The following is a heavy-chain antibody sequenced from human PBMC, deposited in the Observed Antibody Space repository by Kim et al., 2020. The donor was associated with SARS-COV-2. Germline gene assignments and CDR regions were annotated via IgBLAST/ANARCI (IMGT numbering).Heavy chain of an antibody. Sequence: GGSLRLSCAASGFTFSSYAMTWVRQAPGKGLEWVSLIYSGGSSTYYADSVKGRFTISRDNSKNTLYLQMNSLRAEDTAVFYCAKTYYDDVWGSYRQYYFDYWGQGTLVTVSS. D-gene: IGHD3-16*02. J-gene: IGHJ4*02. CDR2: IYSGGSST. CDR3: AKTYYDDVWGSYRQYYFDY. V-gene: IGHV3-23*03. CDR1: GFTFSSYA.